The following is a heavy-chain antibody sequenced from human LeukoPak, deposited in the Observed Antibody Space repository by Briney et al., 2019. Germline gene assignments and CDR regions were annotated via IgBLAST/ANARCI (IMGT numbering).Heavy chain of an antibody. CDR2: IYYSGST. J-gene: IGHJ4*02. V-gene: IGHV4-59*01. CDR3: ARGGSSWSPYFDY. D-gene: IGHD6-13*01. CDR1: GGSISSYY. Sequence: PSETLSFTCTVSGGSISSYYWSWIRQPPGKGLEWIGYIYYSGSTNYNPSLKSRVTISVDTSKNQFSLKLSSVTAADTAVYYCARGGSSWSPYFDYWGQGTLVTVSS.